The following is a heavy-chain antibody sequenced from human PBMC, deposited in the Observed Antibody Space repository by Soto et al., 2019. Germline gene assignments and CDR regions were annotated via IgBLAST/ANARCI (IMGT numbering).Heavy chain of an antibody. D-gene: IGHD3-10*01. Sequence: TLSVTCTVAGGCISSGDYYWSWIRQPPGKGLGWIGYIYYSGNTYYNPSLKSRVTISVETSKNQFSLKLTSVTAADTAVYYCAREMGYGSGRFDYWGQGTLVTVSS. CDR3: AREMGYGSGRFDY. V-gene: IGHV4-30-4*01. CDR2: IYYSGNT. CDR1: GGCISSGDYY. J-gene: IGHJ4*02.